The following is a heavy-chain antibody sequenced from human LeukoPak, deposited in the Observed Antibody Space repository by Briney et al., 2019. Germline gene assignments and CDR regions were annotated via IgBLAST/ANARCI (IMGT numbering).Heavy chain of an antibody. CDR2: ISSDGNHK. D-gene: IGHD5-12*01. CDR3: ARDRLPPPGVYCFDP. V-gene: IGHV3-30-3*01. J-gene: IGHJ5*02. CDR1: GFTLSTYA. Sequence: ERSLRLSCAASGFTLSTYAMHWVRQAPGKGLEWVAAISSDGNHKHFADSVRGRFTISRDNSKNTLFLQMNSLRPDDTAVYYCARDRLPPPGVYCFDPWGQGTLVTVSS.